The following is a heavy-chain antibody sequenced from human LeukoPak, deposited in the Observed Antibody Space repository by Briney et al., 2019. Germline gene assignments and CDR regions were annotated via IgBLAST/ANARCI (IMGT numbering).Heavy chain of an antibody. D-gene: IGHD6-6*01. CDR2: TSSSSSYI. V-gene: IGHV3-21*01. CDR3: ARDAGSSIAAH. J-gene: IGHJ4*02. CDR1: GFTFGSYS. Sequence: GSLRLSCAASGFTFGSYSMNWVRQAPGKGLEWVSSTSSSSSYIYYADSVKGRFTISRDNAKNSLYLQMNSLRAEDTAVYYCARDAGSSIAAHWGQGTLVTVSS.